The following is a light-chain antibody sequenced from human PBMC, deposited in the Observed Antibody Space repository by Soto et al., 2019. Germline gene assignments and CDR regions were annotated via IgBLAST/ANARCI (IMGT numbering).Light chain of an antibody. CDR2: DAS. CDR3: QQRSNWPPGT. Sequence: EIVLTQSPATLSSSPGEIATLSCTASQSVSSYLAWYQQKPGQAPRLLIYDASNRATGIPARFSGSGPRTDFTLTISSLEPEDFAVYYCQQRSNWPPGTFGGGTKVEIK. J-gene: IGKJ4*01. CDR1: QSVSSY. V-gene: IGKV3-11*01.